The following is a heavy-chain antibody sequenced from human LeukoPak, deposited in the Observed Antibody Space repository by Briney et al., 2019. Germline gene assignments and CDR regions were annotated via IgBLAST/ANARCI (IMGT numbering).Heavy chain of an antibody. J-gene: IGHJ4*02. CDR1: GFTFSSYS. CDR3: ARDLTNYYDSSGYLDY. Sequence: GGSLRLSCAASGFTFSSYSMNWVRQAPGKGLEWVSSISSSSSYIYYADSVKGRFTISRDNAKNSLYLQMNSLRAEDTAVYYRARDLTNYYDSSGYLDYWGQGTLVTVSS. CDR2: ISSSSSYI. V-gene: IGHV3-21*01. D-gene: IGHD3-22*01.